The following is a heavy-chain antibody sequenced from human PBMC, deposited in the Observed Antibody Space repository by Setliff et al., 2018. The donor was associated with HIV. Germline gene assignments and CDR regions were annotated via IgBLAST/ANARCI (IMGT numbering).Heavy chain of an antibody. J-gene: IGHJ2*01. CDR2: IDYSGRT. CDR1: GGSFSSSSCS. V-gene: IGHV4-39*07. D-gene: IGHD1-26*01. Sequence: SETLSLTCIVSGGSFSSSSCSWGWIRLPPGKGLEWIGSIDYSGRTYYNPSLKSRFTISVDTSKNQFSLKVNSVTAADTAVYYCARAAYSGTYLWEPATDLWGRGTLVTVSS. CDR3: ARAAYSGTYLWEPATDL.